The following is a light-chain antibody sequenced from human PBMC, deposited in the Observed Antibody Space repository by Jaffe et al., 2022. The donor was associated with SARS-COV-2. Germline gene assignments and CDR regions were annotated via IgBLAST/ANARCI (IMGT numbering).Light chain of an antibody. Sequence: QSALTQPRSVSGSPGQSVTISCTGTSSDVGGYNYVSWCQQHPGKAPKFIIYDVSKRPSGVPDRFSGSKSGNTASLTISGLQAEDEADYHCCSYAGSGTWVFGGGTKLTVL. CDR2: DVS. CDR1: SSDVGGYNY. J-gene: IGLJ3*02. CDR3: CSYAGSGTWV. V-gene: IGLV2-11*01.